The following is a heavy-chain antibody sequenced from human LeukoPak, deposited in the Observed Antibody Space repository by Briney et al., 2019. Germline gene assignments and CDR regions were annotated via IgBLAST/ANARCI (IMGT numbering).Heavy chain of an antibody. CDR3: ASTSGNCSGGNCYSAFDY. Sequence: SETLSLTCTVSGRSVSTYYWNWIRQPPGKGLEWIGYIYYSGSTNYNPSLKSRLTTSVDTSNNQFSLKLSSVTAADTAVYYCASTSGNCSGGNCYSAFDYWGQGTLVTVSS. J-gene: IGHJ4*02. CDR2: IYYSGST. CDR1: GRSVSTYY. V-gene: IGHV4-59*02. D-gene: IGHD2-15*01.